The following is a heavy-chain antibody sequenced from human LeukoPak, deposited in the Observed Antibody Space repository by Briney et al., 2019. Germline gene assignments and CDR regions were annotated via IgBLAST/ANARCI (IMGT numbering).Heavy chain of an antibody. CDR2: VTDSSDV. J-gene: IGHJ4*02. V-gene: IGHV3-48*02. Sequence: GGSLRLSCAASGFTFSTYTMNWVRQVPGKGLEWVSTVTDSSDVHYSDSVKGRFTISRDNARNSLYLQMNSLRDEDTAVYYCARDGLHTAHFDYWGQGNLVTVSS. CDR1: GFTFSTYT. CDR3: ARDGLHTAHFDY. D-gene: IGHD5-18*01.